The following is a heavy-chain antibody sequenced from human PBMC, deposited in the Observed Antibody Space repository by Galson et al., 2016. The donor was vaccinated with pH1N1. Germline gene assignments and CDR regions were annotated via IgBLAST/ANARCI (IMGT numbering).Heavy chain of an antibody. J-gene: IGHJ5*02. CDR3: AKVSQYCRGGSCHANWLDP. V-gene: IGHV3-30*18. D-gene: IGHD2-15*01. Sequence: SLRLSCAASGFTFSSFGIHWVRQAPGKGLEWVAVISYDGSDQYYADSVKGRVTISRDNSKNTVYLLLNSVTTEDTAVYFCAKVSQYCRGGSCHANWLDPWGQGTLVTVSS. CDR2: ISYDGSDQ. CDR1: GFTFSSFG.